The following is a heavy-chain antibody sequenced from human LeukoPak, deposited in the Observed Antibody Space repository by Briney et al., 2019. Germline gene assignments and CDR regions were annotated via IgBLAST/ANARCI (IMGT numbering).Heavy chain of an antibody. CDR3: ARRGSGYYPYYFDY. D-gene: IGHD3-22*01. Sequence: ASVKVSCNASGYTFTSYDINWVRQATGQGLEWMGWMNPNSGNTGYAQKFQGRVTMTRNTSISTAYMELSSLRSEDTAVYYCARRGSGYYPYYFDYWGQGTLVTVSS. V-gene: IGHV1-8*01. CDR1: GYTFTSYD. J-gene: IGHJ4*02. CDR2: MNPNSGNT.